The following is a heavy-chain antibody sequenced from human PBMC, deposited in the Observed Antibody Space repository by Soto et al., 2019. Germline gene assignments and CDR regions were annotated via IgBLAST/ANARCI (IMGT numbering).Heavy chain of an antibody. CDR1: GYTFTSYG. J-gene: IGHJ6*02. D-gene: IGHD3-10*02. Sequence: QVQLVQSGAEVKKPGASVKVSCKASGYTFTSYGISWVRQAPGQGLEWMGWISAYNGNTNYAQKLQGGVTMTTDTSTSTAYMELRSLRSDDTAVYYCARDLEVGVRGVIHGMDVWGQGTTVTVSS. CDR2: ISAYNGNT. CDR3: ARDLEVGVRGVIHGMDV. V-gene: IGHV1-18*01.